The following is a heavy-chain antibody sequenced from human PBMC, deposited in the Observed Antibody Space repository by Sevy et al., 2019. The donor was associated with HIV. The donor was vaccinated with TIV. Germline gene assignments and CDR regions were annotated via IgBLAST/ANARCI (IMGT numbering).Heavy chain of an antibody. D-gene: IGHD6-13*01. V-gene: IGHV3-72*01. Sequence: GGSLRLSCVASGFSFSDHDMEWVRQAPGKGLEWVGRTRNKADCYTTEDAASVKGRFTISRDESKNSLYVQMNSLKAEDTAVYYCATHAGIAAAGRVFDYWGQGTLVTVSS. CDR2: TRNKADCYTT. CDR1: GFSFSDHD. CDR3: ATHAGIAAAGRVFDY. J-gene: IGHJ4*02.